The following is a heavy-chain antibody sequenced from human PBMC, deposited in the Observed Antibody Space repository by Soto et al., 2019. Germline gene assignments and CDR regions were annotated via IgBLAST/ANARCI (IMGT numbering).Heavy chain of an antibody. Sequence: GGSLRLSCTASGLTFRSAWMSWVRQAPGEGQEWLGRIKIFSFCGTIEYAAPAKGRFTISRDDSMDTVYLQMNNLKIEDTGVYYCTTGPGNRGYWGQGTLVTVSS. D-gene: IGHD3-10*01. CDR3: TTGPGNRGY. CDR1: GLTFRSAW. CDR2: IKIFSFCGTI. V-gene: IGHV3-15*01. J-gene: IGHJ4*02.